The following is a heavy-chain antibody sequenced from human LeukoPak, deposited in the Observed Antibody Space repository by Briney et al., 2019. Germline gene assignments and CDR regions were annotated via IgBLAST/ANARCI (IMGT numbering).Heavy chain of an antibody. D-gene: IGHD1/OR15-1a*01. Sequence: TGGSLRLSCAAPGFILSNHWMTWVRQAPGKGPEWVANMNKDGSEKYYVDSVKGRFTISRDTAKNSLYLQMNNLRAEDTALYYCARNNDMDVWGQGTTVIVSS. V-gene: IGHV3-7*03. CDR1: GFILSNHW. J-gene: IGHJ6*02. CDR3: ARNNDMDV. CDR2: MNKDGSEK.